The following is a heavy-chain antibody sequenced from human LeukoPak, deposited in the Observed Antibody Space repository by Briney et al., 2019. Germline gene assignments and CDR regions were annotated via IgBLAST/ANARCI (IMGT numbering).Heavy chain of an antibody. CDR3: ARDQWYSGSYYNYHSFDY. J-gene: IGHJ4*02. CDR1: GGSISSGSYY. Sequence: PSQTLSLTCTVSGGSISSGSYYWHWIRQPAGKGLEWIVRIYSNGNTNYNPSLESRVTMSVDTSKNPFSLKLSSVTAADTAVYYCARDQWYSGSYYNYHSFDYWGQGTLVTVSS. CDR2: IYSNGNT. D-gene: IGHD1-26*01. V-gene: IGHV4-61*02.